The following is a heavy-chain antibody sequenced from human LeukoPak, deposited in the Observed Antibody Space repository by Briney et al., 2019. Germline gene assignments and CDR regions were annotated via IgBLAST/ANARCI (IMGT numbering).Heavy chain of an antibody. CDR2: IKSKTDGGTT. J-gene: IGHJ4*02. V-gene: IGHV3-15*01. Sequence: PGRSLRLSCAASGFTFSSYGMHWVRQAPGKGLEWVGRIKSKTDGGTTDYAAPVKGRFTISRDDSKNTLYLQMNSLKTEDTAVYYCTTVGGYYDFWSGRSYWGQGTLVTVSS. CDR3: TTVGGYYDFWSGRSY. CDR1: GFTFSSYG. D-gene: IGHD3-3*01.